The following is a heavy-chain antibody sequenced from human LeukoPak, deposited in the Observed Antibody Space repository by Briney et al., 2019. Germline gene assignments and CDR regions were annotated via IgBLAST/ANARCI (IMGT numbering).Heavy chain of an antibody. J-gene: IGHJ5*02. D-gene: IGHD3-10*01. V-gene: IGHV3-48*01. CDR2: ISSASNTI. Sequence: PGESLRLSCAASGFTFSGYSMNWVRQAPGKGLEWVSYISSASNTIYYADSVKGRFTISRGNAKNSLYLQMNSLRAEDTAMYYCARDGWFGDYNWFDPWGQGTLVTVSS. CDR1: GFTFSGYS. CDR3: ARDGWFGDYNWFDP.